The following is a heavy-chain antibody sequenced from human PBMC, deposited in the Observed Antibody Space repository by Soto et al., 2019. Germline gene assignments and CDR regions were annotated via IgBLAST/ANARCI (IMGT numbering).Heavy chain of an antibody. CDR3: ARDGEWPLGYYFDD. CDR1: GYTFSSYA. D-gene: IGHD3-10*01. Sequence: SLRLSCAASGYTFSSYAMHWVRQAPGKGLDWVAVIWYDGSNKYYADSVKGRFTISRDNSKNTLYLQMNSLRAEDTAVDYCARDGEWPLGYYFDDWGQGTLVTFSS. V-gene: IGHV3-33*08. CDR2: IWYDGSNK. J-gene: IGHJ4*02.